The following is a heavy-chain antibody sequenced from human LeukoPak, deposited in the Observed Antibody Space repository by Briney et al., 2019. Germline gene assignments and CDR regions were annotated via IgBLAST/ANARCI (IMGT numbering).Heavy chain of an antibody. CDR3: AKDEGIAAAGADY. Sequence: PGGSLRLSCAASGFTFSSYGMHWVRQAPGKGLEWVAFILYDGSNEYYADSVKGRFTISRDNSKNTLYLQMNSLRAEDTAVYYCAKDEGIAAAGADYWGQGTLVTVSS. CDR2: ILYDGSNE. D-gene: IGHD6-13*01. V-gene: IGHV3-30*02. CDR1: GFTFSSYG. J-gene: IGHJ4*02.